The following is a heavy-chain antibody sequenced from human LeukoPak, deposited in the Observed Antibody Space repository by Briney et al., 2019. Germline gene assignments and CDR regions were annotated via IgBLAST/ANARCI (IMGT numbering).Heavy chain of an antibody. D-gene: IGHD3-3*01. CDR3: ARGKTSDFWSGYYTRYYYSGMDV. Sequence: PSETLSLTCAVYGGSFSGYYWSWIRQPPGKGLEWIGEINHSGSTNYNPSLKSRVTISVDTSKNQFSLKLSSVTAADTAVYYCARGKTSDFWSGYYTRYYYSGMDVWGQGTTVTVSS. V-gene: IGHV4-34*01. J-gene: IGHJ6*02. CDR2: INHSGST. CDR1: GGSFSGYY.